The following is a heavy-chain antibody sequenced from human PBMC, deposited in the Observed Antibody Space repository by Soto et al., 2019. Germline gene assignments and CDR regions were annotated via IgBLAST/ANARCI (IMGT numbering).Heavy chain of an antibody. CDR2: INPIGGTT. V-gene: IGHV1-46*01. Sequence: ASVKVSCKASGYTFTSYYMHWVLQAPGQGLEWMGMINPIGGTTSYAQKFQGRVTMTTDKSTSTAYMELSSLRSEDTAVYYCARDVSGSTDYYYGMDVWGQGTTVTVSS. CDR1: GYTFTSYY. D-gene: IGHD1-26*01. CDR3: ARDVSGSTDYYYGMDV. J-gene: IGHJ6*02.